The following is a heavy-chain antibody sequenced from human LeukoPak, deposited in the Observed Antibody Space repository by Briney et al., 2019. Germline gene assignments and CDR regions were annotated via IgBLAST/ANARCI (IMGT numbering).Heavy chain of an antibody. CDR2: INHSGST. D-gene: IGHD5-18*01. J-gene: IGHJ4*02. CDR1: GGSFSGYY. Sequence: PSETLSLTCAVYGGSFSGYYWSWIRQPPGKGLEWIGEINHSGSTNYNPSLKSRVTISVDTSKNQFSLKLSSVTAADTAVYYCARAGGYSYGYVDVWGQGTLVTVSS. CDR3: ARAGGYSYGYVDV. V-gene: IGHV4-34*01.